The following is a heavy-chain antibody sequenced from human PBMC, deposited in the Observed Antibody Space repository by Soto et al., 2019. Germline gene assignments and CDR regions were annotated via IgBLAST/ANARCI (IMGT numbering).Heavy chain of an antibody. D-gene: IGHD3-10*01. Sequence: QVQLQQWGAGLLKPSETLSLTCAVYGGSFSGYYWSWIRQPPGKGLEWIGEINHSGSTNYNPSLKSRVTISVDTSKNQFSRKLSSVTAADTAVYYCARGPEAYYGSGSYHDYWGQGTLVTVSS. J-gene: IGHJ4*02. CDR3: ARGPEAYYGSGSYHDY. CDR2: INHSGST. CDR1: GGSFSGYY. V-gene: IGHV4-34*01.